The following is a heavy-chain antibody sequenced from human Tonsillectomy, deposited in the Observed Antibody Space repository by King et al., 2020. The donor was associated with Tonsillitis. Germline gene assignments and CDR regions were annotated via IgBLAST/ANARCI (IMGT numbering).Heavy chain of an antibody. V-gene: IGHV4-59*01. D-gene: IGHD4-23*01. CDR3: ARDPPYYAGPTAHFDY. Sequence: VQLQESGPGLVKPSETLSLTCTVSGGSISRYYWNWIRQPPGKGLEWIVYIYYSGSTKYNPSLESLVTISLDTSKNQFSLRLNSVTAADTALYYCARDPPYYAGPTAHFDYWGQGTLVTVSS. J-gene: IGHJ4*02. CDR1: GGSISRYY. CDR2: IYYSGST.